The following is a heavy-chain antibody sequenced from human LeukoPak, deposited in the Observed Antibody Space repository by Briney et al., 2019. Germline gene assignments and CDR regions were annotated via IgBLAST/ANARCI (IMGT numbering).Heavy chain of an antibody. V-gene: IGHV3-48*04. J-gene: IGHJ4*02. CDR3: ARDAKRSSGWYGTSHY. Sequence: PGGSLRLSCAASGFTFSSYSMNWVRQAPGKGLEWVSYISSNSSTIYYADSVKGRFTISRDNAKNSLYLQMNSLRAEDTAVYYCARDAKRSSGWYGTSHYWGQGTLVTVSS. CDR1: GFTFSSYS. CDR2: ISSNSSTI. D-gene: IGHD6-19*01.